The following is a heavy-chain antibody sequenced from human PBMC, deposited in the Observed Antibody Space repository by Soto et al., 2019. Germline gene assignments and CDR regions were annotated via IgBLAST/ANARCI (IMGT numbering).Heavy chain of an antibody. J-gene: IGHJ4*01. CDR3: ARTVEYDSIPYYYADF. Sequence: ASVKVSCKASGYTFNTYAITWVRQGPGQGLEWMGWISGYNGNTNYAQTLQGRGTMTTDTSTSTAYLELRSLRSDDTAVYYCARTVEYDSIPYYYADFWGQGTLVTVSS. CDR1: GYTFNTYA. D-gene: IGHD2-21*01. V-gene: IGHV1-18*01. CDR2: ISGYNGNT.